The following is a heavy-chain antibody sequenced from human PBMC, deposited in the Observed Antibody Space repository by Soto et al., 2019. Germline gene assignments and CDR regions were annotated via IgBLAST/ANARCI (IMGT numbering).Heavy chain of an antibody. CDR2: INTYNGNT. J-gene: IGHJ4*02. CDR3: ARDPMTGYLQFDY. D-gene: IGHD3-9*01. CDR1: GYTFTNSG. Sequence: QIQLVQAGAEVKKPGASVKLSCRASGYTFTNSGISWVRQAPGQGLEWMGWINTYNGNTHYAQKLQGRVTMTTVTSTNTAYMELRSLRSDDTAMYFCARDPMTGYLQFDYWGQGTLVTVSS. V-gene: IGHV1-18*01.